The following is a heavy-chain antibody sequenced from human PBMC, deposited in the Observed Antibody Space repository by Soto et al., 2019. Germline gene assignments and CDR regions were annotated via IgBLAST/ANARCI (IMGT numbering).Heavy chain of an antibody. CDR3: ARFIDRYYYYGLDV. CDR1: GGSINNNKYY. Sequence: QVQLQESGPGLVKPSQTLSLTCTVSGGSINNNKYYWSWIRQPPGKGLEWIGYIYYSGSTYYNPSLKSRITISVDASKNHFSLKLSSVTAADTAVYYCARFIDRYYYYGLDVWGQGTTVTVSS. J-gene: IGHJ6*02. V-gene: IGHV4-30-4*01. CDR2: IYYSGST.